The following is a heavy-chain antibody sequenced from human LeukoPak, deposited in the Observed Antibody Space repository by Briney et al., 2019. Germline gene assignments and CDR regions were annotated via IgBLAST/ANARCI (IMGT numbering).Heavy chain of an antibody. CDR1: GGTLSSYA. CDR2: IIPIFGTA. V-gene: IGHV1-69*05. Sequence: SVKVSCKASGGTLSSYAISWGRQAPGQGHEWMGGIIPIFGTANYAQKFQGRVTITTDESTSTAYMELSSLRSEDTAVYYCASQSSWGTFFDYWGQGTLVTVSS. D-gene: IGHD6-13*01. CDR3: ASQSSWGTFFDY. J-gene: IGHJ4*02.